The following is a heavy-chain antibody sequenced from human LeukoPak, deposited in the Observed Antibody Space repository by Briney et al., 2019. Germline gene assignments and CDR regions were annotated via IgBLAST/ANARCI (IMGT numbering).Heavy chain of an antibody. Sequence: PGGSLRLSCAASGFTFSSYWMSWVRQAPGQGLEWVSAILASGATYYADPVKGRFTISRDSSTNTLYLQMNSLRVDDTATYYCTKDREPDNGWDLDYWGQGTLLIVSS. D-gene: IGHD6-19*01. CDR2: ILASGAT. CDR3: TKDREPDNGWDLDY. J-gene: IGHJ4*01. V-gene: IGHV3-23*01. CDR1: GFTFSSYW.